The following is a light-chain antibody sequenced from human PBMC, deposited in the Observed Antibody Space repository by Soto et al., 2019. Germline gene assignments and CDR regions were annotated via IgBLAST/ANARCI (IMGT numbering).Light chain of an antibody. CDR3: QRYGDSPPTYT. CDR1: QSVSSTY. V-gene: IGKV3-20*01. CDR2: GTS. Sequence: EIVLTQSPGTLSLSPGERATLSCRASQSVSSTYLAGYQQKPGQAPRPLIYGTSNRATGVPDRVIGSGSGTDFTLTISRLEPEDFAVYYGQRYGDSPPTYTFGQGTKLQIK. J-gene: IGKJ2*01.